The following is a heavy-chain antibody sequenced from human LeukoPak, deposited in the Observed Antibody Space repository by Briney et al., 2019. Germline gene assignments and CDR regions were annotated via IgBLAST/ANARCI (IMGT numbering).Heavy chain of an antibody. CDR1: GFTFSSYG. J-gene: IGHJ6*03. CDR2: IRYDGSNK. V-gene: IGHV3-30*02. CDR3: AKDPYCSSTSCQSRDYYYYMDV. Sequence: PGGSLRLSCAASGFTFSSYGMHWVRQAPGKGLEWVAFIRYDGSNKYYADSVKGRFTISRDNSKNTLYLQMNSLRAEDTAVYYCAKDPYCSSTSCQSRDYYYYMDVWGKGTTVTVSS. D-gene: IGHD2-2*01.